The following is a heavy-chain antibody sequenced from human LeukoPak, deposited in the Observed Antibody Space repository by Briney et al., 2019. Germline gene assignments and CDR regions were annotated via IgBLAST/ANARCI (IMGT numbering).Heavy chain of an antibody. Sequence: GGSLRLSCAASGFTFSSYAMSWVRQAPGKGLEWVSAISGSGGSTYYADSVKGRFTISRDNSKNTLYLQMNSLRAEDTAVYYCXXXXXXSWYGGDYFDYWGQGTLVTVSS. V-gene: IGHV3-23*01. J-gene: IGHJ4*02. CDR3: XXXXXXSWYGGDYFDY. CDR1: GFTFSSYA. D-gene: IGHD6-13*01. CDR2: ISGSGGST.